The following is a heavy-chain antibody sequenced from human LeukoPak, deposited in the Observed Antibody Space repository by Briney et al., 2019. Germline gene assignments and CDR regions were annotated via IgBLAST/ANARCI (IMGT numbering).Heavy chain of an antibody. CDR2: IYRFGNA. V-gene: IGHV4-4*08. Sequence: SETLSLTCTASGDSISSDYWSWIRQPPGKGLEWIGYIYRFGNADYNPSLMRRVTISLDTSKKQLSLNLTSVTAADTAIYYCAGRGQRYFRDWGQGTLVTVSS. CDR1: GDSISSDY. J-gene: IGHJ1*01. CDR3: AGRGQRYFRD.